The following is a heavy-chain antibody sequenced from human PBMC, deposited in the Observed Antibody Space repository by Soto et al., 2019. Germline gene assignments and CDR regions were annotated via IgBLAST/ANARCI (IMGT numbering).Heavy chain of an antibody. D-gene: IGHD4-17*01. CDR1: GYTFTSYD. V-gene: IGHV1-8*01. CDR3: ARTLYVDNVDY. Sequence: QVQLVQSGAEVKKPGASVKVSCKASGYTFTSYDINWVRQAPGQGLEWMGWMNHNSGNTVSAPKFQRRVTTPRNTSISTAYMELRSLRSEDTAVYYCARTLYVDNVDYWGQGTLVTVAS. CDR2: MNHNSGNT. J-gene: IGHJ4*02.